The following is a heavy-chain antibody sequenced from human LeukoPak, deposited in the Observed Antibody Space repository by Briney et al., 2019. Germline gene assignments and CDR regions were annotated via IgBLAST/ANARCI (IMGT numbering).Heavy chain of an antibody. V-gene: IGHV3-23*01. CDR3: AKRYFDITIKAFDI. D-gene: IGHD3-10*01. J-gene: IGHJ3*02. CDR1: GFTFSTYP. Sequence: PGGSLRLSCAASGFTFSTYPMSWVRQAPGKGLEWVSTITNGGGSTWYADFAKGRFTISRDNSKNTLYLQMNSLRAADTAMYYCAKRYFDITIKAFDIWGQGTMVTVSS. CDR2: ITNGGGST.